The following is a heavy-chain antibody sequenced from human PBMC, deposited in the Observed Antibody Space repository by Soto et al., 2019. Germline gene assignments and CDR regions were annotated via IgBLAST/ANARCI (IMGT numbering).Heavy chain of an antibody. CDR3: ARSGFYGSGILYFYGVDV. CDR1: GFTFSAYA. V-gene: IGHV3-30-3*01. Sequence: QVQLVESGGGEVQPGRSLRLSCAASGFTFSAYALHWVRQALGTGLEWVATVSYGDSNKYYADSVKGRFTISRDNSKKTLFLQMNSLKVEDTAIYYCARSGFYGSGILYFYGVDVWGQGTTVTVSS. D-gene: IGHD3-10*01. CDR2: VSYGDSNK. J-gene: IGHJ6*02.